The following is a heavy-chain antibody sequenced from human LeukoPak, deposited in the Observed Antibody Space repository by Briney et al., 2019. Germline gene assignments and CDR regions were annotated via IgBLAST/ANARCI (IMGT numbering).Heavy chain of an antibody. D-gene: IGHD5-18*01. CDR1: GYTFTSYG. Sequence: ASVKVSCKTSGYTFTSYGMHWVRQAPGQRLEWMGWINGGNGDAKYSQKFQGRVTMTRDTSTSTVYMELSSLRSEDTAVYYCARVRDTAMGYAMDVWGQGTTVTVSS. CDR3: ARVRDTAMGYAMDV. CDR2: INGGNGDA. V-gene: IGHV1-3*01. J-gene: IGHJ6*02.